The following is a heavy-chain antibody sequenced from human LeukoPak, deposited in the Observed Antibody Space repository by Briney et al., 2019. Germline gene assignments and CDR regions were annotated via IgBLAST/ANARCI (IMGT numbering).Heavy chain of an antibody. D-gene: IGHD5-24*01. Sequence: GGSLRLSCAASGFSFSDYNMNWVRQAQGKGLEWISYVSSISRTIYYADSARDRFTISRDNAKSSLYIYMNSLRDEDTAVYNCARVTEMSRVHYYYMDVWGKGTTVIVS. CDR1: GFSFSDYN. V-gene: IGHV3-48*02. CDR3: ARVTEMSRVHYYYMDV. CDR2: VSSISRTI. J-gene: IGHJ6*03.